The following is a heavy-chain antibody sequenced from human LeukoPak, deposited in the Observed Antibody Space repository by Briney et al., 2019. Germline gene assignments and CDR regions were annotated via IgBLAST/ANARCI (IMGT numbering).Heavy chain of an antibody. J-gene: IGHJ6*03. Sequence: GGSLRLSCAASGFTFSSYSMNWVRQAPGKGLEWVSYISSSSSTIYYADSVKGRFTISRDNAKNSLYLQMNSLRAEDTAVYYCARAVVDSSSWYYSPYYYYYYMDVWGRGTTVTVSS. D-gene: IGHD6-13*01. CDR3: ARAVVDSSSWYYSPYYYYYYMDV. V-gene: IGHV3-48*04. CDR2: ISSSSSTI. CDR1: GFTFSSYS.